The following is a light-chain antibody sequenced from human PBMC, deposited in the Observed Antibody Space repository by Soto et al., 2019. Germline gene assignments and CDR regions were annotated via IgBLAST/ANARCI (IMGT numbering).Light chain of an antibody. CDR1: SSNIGSNI. CDR3: ATWDDSLNGRV. J-gene: IGLJ3*02. CDR2: DDN. V-gene: IGLV1-44*01. Sequence: QAVVTQPPSASGTPGQRVTISCSGSSSNIGSNIVNWYHQLPGTAPKLLISDDNQRSSGVPDRFSGSKSGTSASLAISGLQSEDEAVYYCATWDDSLNGRVFGGGTQLTVL.